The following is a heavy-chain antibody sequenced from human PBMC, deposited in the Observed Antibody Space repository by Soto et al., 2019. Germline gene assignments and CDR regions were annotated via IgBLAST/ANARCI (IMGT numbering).Heavy chain of an antibody. V-gene: IGHV4-61*01. D-gene: IGHD3-22*01. CDR3: AKEEIDSSVVMGAFDV. CDR1: GGSVTRGSYY. CDR2: TSYIGST. J-gene: IGHJ3*01. Sequence: QVQVQESGPGLVKPSETLSLTCTVSGGSVTRGSYYWNWIRQAPGKGLEWIGFTSYIGSTNYNPPLESRITISLDTSKNQFSLKLSYVTAADTAVYYCAKEEIDSSVVMGAFDVWGQRTLGTVSS.